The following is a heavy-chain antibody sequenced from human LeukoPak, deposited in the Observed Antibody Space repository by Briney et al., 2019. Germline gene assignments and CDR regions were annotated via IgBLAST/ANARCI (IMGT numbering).Heavy chain of an antibody. CDR2: TYYMSKWYS. V-gene: IGHV6-1*01. J-gene: IGHJ4*02. CDR1: GDSVSSNSAA. CDR3: ARDPRSYGPDY. Sequence: SQTLSLTCAISGDSVSSNSAAWNCIRQSPSRGLEWLGRTYYMSKWYSDYALSVKSRITINPDTSKNQFSLHLNSVTPEDTAVYYCARDPRSYGPDYWGQGILVTVSS. D-gene: IGHD5-18*01.